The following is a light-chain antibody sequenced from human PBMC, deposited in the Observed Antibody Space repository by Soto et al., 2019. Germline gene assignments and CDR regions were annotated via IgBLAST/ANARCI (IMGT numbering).Light chain of an antibody. Sequence: QLLLTQPPSASGTPGQRVTISCSGSSSNIGGNTVNWYQQLPGTAPRLLIYNDRQRPSGVPDRFSASKSGTSASLAISGLQSEDEADYYCATWDASLSLLYVFGTGTKLTVL. CDR1: SSNIGGNT. J-gene: IGLJ1*01. CDR3: ATWDASLSLLYV. CDR2: NDR. V-gene: IGLV1-44*01.